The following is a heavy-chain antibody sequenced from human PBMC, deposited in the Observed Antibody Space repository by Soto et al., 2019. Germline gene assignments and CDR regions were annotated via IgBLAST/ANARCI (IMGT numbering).Heavy chain of an antibody. CDR2: IKQDGSDK. CDR1: GFTFSSHW. CDR3: ARDTRSASY. Sequence: GGSLRLSCAASGFTFSSHWMSWVRQAPGKGLEWVANIKQDGSDKFYVDSVKGRFTISRDNAKNSLYLQMNSLGAEDTAVYYCARDTRSASYWGQGTLVTVSS. D-gene: IGHD3-10*01. V-gene: IGHV3-7*01. J-gene: IGHJ4*02.